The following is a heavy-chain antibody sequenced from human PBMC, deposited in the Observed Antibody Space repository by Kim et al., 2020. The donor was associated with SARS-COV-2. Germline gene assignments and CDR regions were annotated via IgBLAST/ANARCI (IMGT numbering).Heavy chain of an antibody. CDR2: INHSGST. J-gene: IGHJ5*01. CDR1: GGSFSGYY. D-gene: IGHD3-3*01. Sequence: SETLSLTCAVYGGSFSGYYWSWIRQPPGKGLEWIGEINHSGSTNYNPSLKSRVTISVDTSKNQFSLKLSSVTAADTAVYYCARAAGKYYDFWSGYYNWF. CDR3: ARAAGKYYDFWSGYYNWF. V-gene: IGHV4-34*01.